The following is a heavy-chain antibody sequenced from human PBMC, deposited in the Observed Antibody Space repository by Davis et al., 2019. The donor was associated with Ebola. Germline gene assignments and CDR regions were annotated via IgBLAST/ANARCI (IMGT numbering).Heavy chain of an antibody. D-gene: IGHD1-14*01. CDR2: LSGSGGLS. CDR3: ARGGETVTGTASHGMDV. Sequence: GGSLRLSCAASGFTSSDYAMSWVRQAPGKGLEWVSALSGSGGLSYYADSVKGRFTISRDNSKNTLYLQMDSLTAEDTAVYYCARGGETVTGTASHGMDVWGQGTTVTVSS. J-gene: IGHJ6*02. V-gene: IGHV3-23*01. CDR1: GFTSSDYA.